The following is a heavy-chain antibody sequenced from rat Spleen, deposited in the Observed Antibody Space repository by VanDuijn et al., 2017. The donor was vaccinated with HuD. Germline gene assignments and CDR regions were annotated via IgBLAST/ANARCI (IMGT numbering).Heavy chain of an antibody. V-gene: IGHV5-31*01. Sequence: EVQLVESGGGRVQPGRSLRLSCVASGITFNNYWMTWIRQAPGKGLEWVASISNIGDTYYSDSVKGRFSISRDNAKSTLYLQMNSLRSEDTATYYCSPLPGYNLDHWGQGVMVTASS. D-gene: IGHD1-4*01. CDR3: SPLPGYNLDH. J-gene: IGHJ2*01. CDR1: GITFNNYW. CDR2: ISNIGDT.